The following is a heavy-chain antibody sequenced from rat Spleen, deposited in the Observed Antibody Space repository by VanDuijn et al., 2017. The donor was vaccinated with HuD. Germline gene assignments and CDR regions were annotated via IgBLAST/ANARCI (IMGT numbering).Heavy chain of an antibody. J-gene: IGHJ1*01. CDR2: ISYGDSSGHSST. V-gene: IGHV5-29*01. CDR3: ARRGYNNLWFFDF. CDR1: GFTFSDFF. Sequence: EVQLVESAGGLVQPGRSLKLSCAASGFTFSDFFMAWVRQAPTKGLEWVATISYGDSSGHSSTYYRDSVKGRFTISRDNAKSTLYLQMNSLRSEDTATYYCARRGYNNLWFFDFWGPGTMVTVSS. D-gene: IGHD1-10*01.